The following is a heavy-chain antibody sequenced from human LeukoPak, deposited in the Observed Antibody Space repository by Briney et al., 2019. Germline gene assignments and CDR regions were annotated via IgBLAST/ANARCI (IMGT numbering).Heavy chain of an antibody. CDR2: INHSGST. CDR3: ARQLVVPAASYYFDY. D-gene: IGHD2-2*01. V-gene: IGHV4-39*01. Sequence: PSETLSHTCTVSGGSISSGGYYWSWIRQPPGKGLEWIGEINHSGSTNYNPSLKSRVTISVDTSKNQFSLKLSSVTAADTAVYYCARQLVVPAASYYFDYWGQGTLVTVSS. J-gene: IGHJ4*02. CDR1: GGSISSGGYY.